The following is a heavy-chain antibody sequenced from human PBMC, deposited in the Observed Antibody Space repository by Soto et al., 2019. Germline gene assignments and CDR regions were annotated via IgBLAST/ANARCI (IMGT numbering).Heavy chain of an antibody. CDR2: INPSGGST. V-gene: IGHV1-46*01. D-gene: IGHD6-19*01. Sequence: GASVKVSCKASGYTFTSYYMHWVRQAPGQGLEWMGIINPSGGSTSYAQKFQGRVTMTRDTSTSTAYMELSRLRSDDTAVYYCARVQGYSGWYVIDAFDIWGQGAMVTVSS. J-gene: IGHJ3*02. CDR1: GYTFTSYY. CDR3: ARVQGYSGWYVIDAFDI.